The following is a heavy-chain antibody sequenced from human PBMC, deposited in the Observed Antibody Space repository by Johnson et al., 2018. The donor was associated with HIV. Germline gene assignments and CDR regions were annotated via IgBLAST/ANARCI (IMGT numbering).Heavy chain of an antibody. CDR3: AKDLGIAAAGLGAFDI. Sequence: VKGRFTISRDNSKNTLYLQMNSLRAEDTAVYYCAKDLGIAAAGLGAFDIWGQGTMVTVSS. D-gene: IGHD6-13*01. J-gene: IGHJ3*02. V-gene: IGHV3-30*02.